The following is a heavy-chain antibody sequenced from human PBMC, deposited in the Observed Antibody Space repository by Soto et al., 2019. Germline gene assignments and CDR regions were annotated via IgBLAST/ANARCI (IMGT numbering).Heavy chain of an antibody. Sequence: SETLSLTCTVSGGSISSSSYYWGWIRQPPGKGLEWIGSIYYSGSTYYNPSLKSRVTISVDTSKNQFSLKLSSVTAADTAVYYCARWSYTSYWFDPWGQGTLVTVSS. CDR3: ARWSYTSYWFDP. CDR1: GGSISSSSYY. J-gene: IGHJ5*02. D-gene: IGHD2-2*02. V-gene: IGHV4-39*01. CDR2: IYYSGST.